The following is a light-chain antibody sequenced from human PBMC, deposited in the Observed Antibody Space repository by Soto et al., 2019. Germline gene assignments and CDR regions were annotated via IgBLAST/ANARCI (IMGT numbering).Light chain of an antibody. CDR2: LGS. CDR1: QSLLHSNGYNY. V-gene: IGKV2-28*01. J-gene: IGKJ4*01. Sequence: DIVMTQSPLSLPVTPGEPASISCRSSQSLLHSNGYNYLDWYLQKPGQSPQLLIYLGSNRASGVPDRFSGSGSGTDFTLKISRVEAEDVGFYYCMQARQNLPLTVGVGTKVEIK. CDR3: MQARQNLPLT.